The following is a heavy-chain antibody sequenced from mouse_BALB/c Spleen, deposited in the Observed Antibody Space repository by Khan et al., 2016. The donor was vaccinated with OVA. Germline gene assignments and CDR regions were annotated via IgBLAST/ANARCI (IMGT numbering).Heavy chain of an antibody. CDR2: IYTYTGEP. CDR1: GYTFTNYG. Sequence: QIQLVQSGPELKKPGETVKISCKASGYTFTNYGMNWVKQAPGKGLKWMGWIYTYTGEPTYADDFKGRFAFSLESSASTAYLQINNLTNEDTATXFCGRGSSRDMDYWGQGTSVTVSS. CDR3: GRGSSRDMDY. D-gene: IGHD1-1*01. J-gene: IGHJ4*01. V-gene: IGHV9-3-1*01.